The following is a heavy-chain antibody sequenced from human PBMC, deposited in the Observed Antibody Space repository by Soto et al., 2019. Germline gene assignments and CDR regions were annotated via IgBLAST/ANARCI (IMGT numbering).Heavy chain of an antibody. Sequence: QVQLVQSGAEVKKPGASVKVSCKVSGYTLTELSMHWVRQAPGKGLEWMGGFDPEDGETIYAQKFQGRVTMTEDTSTDTAYMELSSLRSEDTAVYYCATGGRLRLWFGTRGNWFDPWGQGTLVTVSS. D-gene: IGHD3-10*01. V-gene: IGHV1-24*01. J-gene: IGHJ5*02. CDR3: ATGGRLRLWFGTRGNWFDP. CDR1: GYTLTELS. CDR2: FDPEDGET.